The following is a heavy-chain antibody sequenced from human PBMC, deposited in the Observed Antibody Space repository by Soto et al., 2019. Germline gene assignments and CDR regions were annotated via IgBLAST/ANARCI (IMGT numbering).Heavy chain of an antibody. CDR3: ARGTHRVTYYYGMDV. D-gene: IGHD2-2*01. V-gene: IGHV1-18*01. Sequence: ASVKVSCKASGYTFTSYGISWVRQAPGQGLEWMGWISAYNGNTNYAQKLQGRVTMTTDTSTSTAYMELRSLRSDDTAVYYCARGTHRVTYYYGMDVWGQGTTVTVPS. CDR1: GYTFTSYG. J-gene: IGHJ6*02. CDR2: ISAYNGNT.